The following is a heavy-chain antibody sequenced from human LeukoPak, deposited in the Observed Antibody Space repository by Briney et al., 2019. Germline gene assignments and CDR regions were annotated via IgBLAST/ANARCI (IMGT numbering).Heavy chain of an antibody. CDR3: AKCLGMPYNWFDP. Sequence: GGSLRLSCAASGFTFTSYAMSWVRQAPGKGLEWVSTISGGGGTTYYAGGAAYNADSVKGRFTVSRDNSKNTLYLQMNSLRAEDTAVYYCAKCLGMPYNWFDPWGQGTLVTVSS. CDR2: ISGGGGTT. V-gene: IGHV3-23*01. CDR1: GFTFTSYA. D-gene: IGHD1-26*01. J-gene: IGHJ5*02.